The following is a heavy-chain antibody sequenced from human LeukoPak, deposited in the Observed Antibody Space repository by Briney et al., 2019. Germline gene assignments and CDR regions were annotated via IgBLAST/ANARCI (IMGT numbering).Heavy chain of an antibody. V-gene: IGHV4-61*02. CDR3: ARTPYDSSGINYWDFDY. J-gene: IGHJ4*02. Sequence: SQTLSLTCTVSGGSISSGSYYWSWIRQPAGKGLERIGRIYTSRSTNYNPSLKSRVTISVDTSKNQFSLKLSSVTAADTAVYYCARTPYDSSGINYWDFDYWGQGTLVTVSS. CDR2: IYTSRST. CDR1: GGSISSGSYY. D-gene: IGHD3-22*01.